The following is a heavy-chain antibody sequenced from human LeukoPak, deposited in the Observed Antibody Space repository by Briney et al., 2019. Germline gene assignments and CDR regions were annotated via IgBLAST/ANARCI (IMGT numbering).Heavy chain of an antibody. J-gene: IGHJ4*01. CDR1: GFTFSSYW. CDR2: IKQDGSKK. D-gene: IGHD2-2*03. Sequence: PGGSLRLSCAASGFTFSSYWMSWVRQAPGKGLEWVADIKQDGSKKYYVDSVKGRFTISRDNAKNSLYLQMNSLRAEDTAVYYCASARNLGYCSTAGCYEFYDWGQGTPVTVS. CDR3: ASARNLGYCSTAGCYEFYD. V-gene: IGHV3-7*01.